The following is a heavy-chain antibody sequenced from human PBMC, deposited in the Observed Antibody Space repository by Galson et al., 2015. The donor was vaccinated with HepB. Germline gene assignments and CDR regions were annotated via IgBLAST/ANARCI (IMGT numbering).Heavy chain of an antibody. CDR1: GFTFSNYA. D-gene: IGHD2-2*01. V-gene: IGHV3-23*01. CDR2: ISGSGGST. J-gene: IGHJ4*02. CDR3: ASLRGDIVVVPADLAFDY. Sequence: SLRLSCAASGFTFSNYAMNWVRQAPGKGLEWVSTISGSGGSTYYGDSLKGRFTISRDNSRNTLYLQMNSLRPEDTAVYYCASLRGDIVVVPADLAFDYWGQGTLVTVSS.